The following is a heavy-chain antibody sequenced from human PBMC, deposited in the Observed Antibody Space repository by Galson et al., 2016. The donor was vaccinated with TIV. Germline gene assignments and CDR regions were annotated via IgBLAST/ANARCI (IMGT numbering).Heavy chain of an antibody. CDR3: ARDRGYSGYDWAFYY. J-gene: IGHJ4*02. CDR2: IIPIFGTA. Sequence: SVKASCKASGGTFSSYAISWVRQAPGQGLEWMGGIIPIFGTANYAQKFQGRVTITADESTSTAYMELSSLRSEDTAVYYCARDRGYSGYDWAFYYWGQGTLVTVSS. V-gene: IGHV1-69*13. CDR1: GGTFSSYA. D-gene: IGHD5-12*01.